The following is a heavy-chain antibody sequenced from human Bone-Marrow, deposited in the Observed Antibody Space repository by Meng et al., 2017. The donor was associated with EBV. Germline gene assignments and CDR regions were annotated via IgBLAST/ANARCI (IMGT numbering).Heavy chain of an antibody. CDR3: ANDCFGDKDS. V-gene: IGHV3-30*18. CDR2: RSYDGSNK. Sequence: QVQVVECGGGGVQPGRSLRLSCAASGFTFSSYGMHWVRQASGKGLEWVAVRSYDGSNKYYADSVKGRFTISRDNSKNTLYLQMNSLRAEDTAVYYCANDCFGDKDSWGQGTLVTVSS. D-gene: IGHD2-21*01. J-gene: IGHJ4*02. CDR1: GFTFSSYG.